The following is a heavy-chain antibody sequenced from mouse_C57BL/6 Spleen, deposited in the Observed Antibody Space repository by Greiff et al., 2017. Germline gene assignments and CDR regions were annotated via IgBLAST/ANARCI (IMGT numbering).Heavy chain of an antibody. Sequence: QVQLKQSGAELVRPGASVTLSCKASGYTFTDYEMHWVKQTPVHGLEWIGAIDPETGGTAYNQKFKGKAILTADKSSSTAYMELRSLTSEDSAVYYCTRWRLRLYFDYWGQGTTLTVSS. V-gene: IGHV1-15*01. CDR1: GYTFTDYE. J-gene: IGHJ2*01. CDR2: IDPETGGT. CDR3: TRWRLRLYFDY. D-gene: IGHD2-4*01.